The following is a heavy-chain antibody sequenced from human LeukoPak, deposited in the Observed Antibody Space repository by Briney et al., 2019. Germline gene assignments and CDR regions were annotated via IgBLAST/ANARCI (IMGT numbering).Heavy chain of an antibody. Sequence: SQTLSLTCTVSGGSISSDDYYWSWIRQPPGKGLEWIGYIYYSGSTYYNPSLKSRVTISVDTSKNQFSLKLSSVTAADTAVYYCARDLSYYYDSSGYYDAFDIWGQGTMVTVSS. J-gene: IGHJ3*02. CDR1: GGSISSDDYY. CDR2: IYYSGST. V-gene: IGHV4-30-4*01. CDR3: ARDLSYYYDSSGYYDAFDI. D-gene: IGHD3-22*01.